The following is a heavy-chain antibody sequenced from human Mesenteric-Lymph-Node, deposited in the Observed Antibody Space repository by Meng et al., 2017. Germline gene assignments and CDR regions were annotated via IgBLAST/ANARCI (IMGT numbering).Heavy chain of an antibody. D-gene: IGHD4-17*01. J-gene: IGHJ2*01. V-gene: IGHV4-30-4*01. CDR1: GGSISSSDSY. CDR2: IYNSGTA. CDR3: ARVLKGMTTVTTWYFNL. Sequence: QVQLQQWGAGLLKPSETLSLTCAVYGGSISSSDSYWSWIRQPPGKGLEWIGYIYNSGTAYYNPSLKSRVTISVDTSKNQFSLKLNSVTAADTAVYYCARVLKGMTTVTTWYFNLWGRGTLVTVSS.